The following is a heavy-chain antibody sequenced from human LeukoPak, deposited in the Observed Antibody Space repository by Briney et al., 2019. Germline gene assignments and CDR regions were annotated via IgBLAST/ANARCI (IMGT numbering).Heavy chain of an antibody. CDR1: GFTFSNYY. CDR3: AREGVVVRY. CDR2: ISNSGNTK. J-gene: IGHJ4*02. D-gene: IGHD2-15*01. V-gene: IGHV3-11*04. Sequence: GGSLRLSCAASGFTFSNYYMSWIRQAPGKGLEWVSYISNSGNTKYYADSVKGRFTISRDNAKDSLFLQMNSLRAEDTAVYYCAREGVVVRYWGQGTLVTVSS.